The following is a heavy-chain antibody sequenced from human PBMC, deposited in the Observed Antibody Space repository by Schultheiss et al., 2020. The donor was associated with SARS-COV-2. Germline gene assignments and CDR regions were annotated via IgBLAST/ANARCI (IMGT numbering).Heavy chain of an antibody. CDR1: GFTFDDYA. Sequence: GGSLRLSCAASGFTFDDYAMHWVRQAPGKGLEWVSGISWNSGSIGYADSVKGRFTISRDNSKNTLYLQMNSLRAEDTAVYYCAKEDPGSGTTNYFDYWGQGTLVTVSS. V-gene: IGHV3-9*01. CDR3: AKEDPGSGTTNYFDY. CDR2: ISWNSGSI. D-gene: IGHD1-7*01. J-gene: IGHJ4*02.